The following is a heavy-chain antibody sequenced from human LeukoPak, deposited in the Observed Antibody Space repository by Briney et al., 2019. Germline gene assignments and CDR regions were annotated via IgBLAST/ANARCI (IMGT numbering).Heavy chain of an antibody. V-gene: IGHV3-7*01. CDR2: INPDGSEK. D-gene: IGHD3-10*02. CDR3: AELGITMIGGV. J-gene: IGHJ6*04. CDR1: GFTFSGYE. Sequence: SGGSLRLSCAASGFTFSGYEMNWVRQAAGKGLEWVANINPDGSEKNDVDSVKGRFTISRDNTKNSLYLQMDSLRAEDTAVYYCAELGITMIGGVWGKGTTVTISS.